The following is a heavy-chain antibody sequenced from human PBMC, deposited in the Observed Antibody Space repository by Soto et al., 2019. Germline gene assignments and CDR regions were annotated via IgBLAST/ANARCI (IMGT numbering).Heavy chain of an antibody. D-gene: IGHD6-13*01. CDR3: VRRHVSATGIDWFDP. Sequence: SVKVSCTASGFTFTSSAVQWVRQARGQRLEWIGWIVVGSGNTNYAQKFQERVTITRDTSASTAYMELSSLRSEDTAVYYCVRRHVSATGIDWFDPWGKGTLVTVSS. V-gene: IGHV1-58*01. J-gene: IGHJ5*02. CDR2: IVVGSGNT. CDR1: GFTFTSSA.